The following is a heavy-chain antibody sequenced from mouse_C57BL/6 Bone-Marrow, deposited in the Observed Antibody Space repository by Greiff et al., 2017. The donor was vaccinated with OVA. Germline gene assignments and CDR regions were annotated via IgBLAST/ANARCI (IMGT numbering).Heavy chain of an antibody. J-gene: IGHJ2*02. CDR2: IAPSDSYI. Sequence: QVQLQQPGAELVRPGPSVKLSCKASGYTFTNYWMHWVKQRPGQGLEWIGVIAPSDSYINYNQKFKGRATLTVDPSSSTAYMHLSSLTSEDSAVYYCAHYGSRLYLHYWGQGTSLTVSS. D-gene: IGHD1-1*01. V-gene: IGHV1-59*01. CDR1: GYTFTNYW. CDR3: AHYGSRLYLHY.